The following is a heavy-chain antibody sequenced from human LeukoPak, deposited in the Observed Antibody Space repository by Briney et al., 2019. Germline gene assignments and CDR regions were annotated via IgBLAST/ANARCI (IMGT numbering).Heavy chain of an antibody. CDR2: IYHSGST. J-gene: IGHJ3*02. D-gene: IGHD3-22*01. CDR3: ARVRFYYDSSGYYYEGGDAFDI. CDR1: GGSFSGYY. Sequence: SETLSLTCAVYGGSFSGYYWGWIRQPPGKGLEWIGSIYHSGSTYYNPSLKSRVTISVDTSKNQFSLKLSSVTAADTAVYYCARVRFYYDSSGYYYEGGDAFDIWGQGTMVTVSS. V-gene: IGHV4-38-2*01.